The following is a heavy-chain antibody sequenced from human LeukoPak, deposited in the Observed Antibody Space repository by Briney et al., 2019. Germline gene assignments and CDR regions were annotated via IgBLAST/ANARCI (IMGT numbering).Heavy chain of an antibody. CDR1: GFTFSSCG. D-gene: IGHD5-24*01. CDR2: ISYDGSNK. J-gene: IGHJ4*02. V-gene: IGHV3-30*03. Sequence: HPGGSLRLSCAASGFTFSSCGMHWVRQAPGKGLEWVAVISYDGSNKYYADSVKGRFTISRDNSKNTLYLQMNGLRAEDTAVYYCAREYRGMATIYFDYWGQGTLVTVSS. CDR3: AREYRGMATIYFDY.